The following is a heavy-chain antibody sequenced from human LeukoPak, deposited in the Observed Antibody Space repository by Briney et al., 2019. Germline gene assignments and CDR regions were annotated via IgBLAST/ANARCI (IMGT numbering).Heavy chain of an antibody. CDR3: TRVQAGRAGLMDV. Sequence: GGSLRLSCAASGFTLSSYWMHWVRQAPGEGLVWVSRIDPDGSTTNYADSVKGRFATSRDNAKNTLYLRMNSLRAEDTAPYYCTRVQAGRAGLMDVWGRGTTVTVSS. CDR1: GFTLSSYW. D-gene: IGHD6-13*01. V-gene: IGHV3-74*01. CDR2: IDPDGSTT. J-gene: IGHJ6*02.